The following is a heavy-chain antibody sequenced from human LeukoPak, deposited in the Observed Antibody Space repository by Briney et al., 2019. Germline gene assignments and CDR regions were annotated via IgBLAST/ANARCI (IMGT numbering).Heavy chain of an antibody. D-gene: IGHD3-10*01. V-gene: IGHV4-61*09. CDR3: ARGTGSLFY. J-gene: IGHJ4*01. CDR1: GGSITRGSYY. CDR2: VFTSGNT. Sequence: PSETLSLTCAVSGGSITRGSYYWTWIRQPAGKALEWIGHVFTSGNTNYNPSLKGRVTISIETSKSQFSLNLNSVTAADTAVYYCARGTGSLFYWGHEILVTVSS.